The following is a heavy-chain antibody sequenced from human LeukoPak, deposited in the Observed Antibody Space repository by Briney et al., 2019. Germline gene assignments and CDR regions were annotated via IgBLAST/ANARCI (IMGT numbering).Heavy chain of an antibody. CDR3: ARGPYSYDSSGAFDI. Sequence: PSEALSLTCTVSGGSIYSSSYYWGWIRQPPGKGLEWIGSIYYSGSTYYNPSLKSRVSISVDTSKNQFSLKLSSVTAADTAVYFCARGPYSYDSSGAFDIWGQGTMVTVSS. J-gene: IGHJ3*02. V-gene: IGHV4-39*07. CDR2: IYYSGST. D-gene: IGHD3-22*01. CDR1: GGSIYSSSYY.